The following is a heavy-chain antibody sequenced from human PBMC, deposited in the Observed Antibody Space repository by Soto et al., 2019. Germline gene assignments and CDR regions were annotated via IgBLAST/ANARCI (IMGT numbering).Heavy chain of an antibody. CDR1: GFTFSEYY. Sequence: GGSLRLACVSSGFTFSEYYMDWVRQSPGSGLEWIGRSRNEANDYIRDYAASVKGRFSVSRDDSKSSFFLQMNGLKTEDTAVYYCVRQGYCSSTSCFDAMDVWGQGTTVTVS. V-gene: IGHV3-72*01. J-gene: IGHJ6*02. D-gene: IGHD2-2*01. CDR3: VRQGYCSSTSCFDAMDV. CDR2: SRNEANDYIR.